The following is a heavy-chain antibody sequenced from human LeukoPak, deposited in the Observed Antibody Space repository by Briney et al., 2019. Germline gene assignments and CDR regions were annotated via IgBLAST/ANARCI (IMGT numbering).Heavy chain of an antibody. V-gene: IGHV4-34*01. CDR3: ASRYCSSTSCYRRYYFDY. D-gene: IGHD2-2*02. CDR1: GGSFSGYY. J-gene: IGHJ4*02. CDR2: IYYSGST. Sequence: SETLSLTCAVYGGSFSGYYWSWIRQPPGKGLEWIGSIYYSGSTYYNPSLKSRVTISVDTSKNQFSLKLSSVTAADTAVYYCASRYCSSTSCYRRYYFDYWGQGTLVTVSS.